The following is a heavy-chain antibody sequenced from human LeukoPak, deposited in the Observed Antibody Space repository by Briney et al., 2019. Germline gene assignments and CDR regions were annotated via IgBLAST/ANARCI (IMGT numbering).Heavy chain of an antibody. CDR1: GGSISSYY. Sequence: SETLSLTCTVSGGSISSYYWSWIRQSAGKGLEWIGRIYTSGTTNYNPSIKSRVTMSVDTSKNQFSLKLTSVAAADTAVYYCARNNNWGDAGYYYYMDVWGKGTTVTVSS. CDR2: IYTSGTT. CDR3: ARNNNWGDAGYYYYMDV. J-gene: IGHJ6*03. D-gene: IGHD7-27*01. V-gene: IGHV4-4*07.